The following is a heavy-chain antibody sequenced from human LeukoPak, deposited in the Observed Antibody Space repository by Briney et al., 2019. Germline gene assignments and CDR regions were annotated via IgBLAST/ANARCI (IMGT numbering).Heavy chain of an antibody. D-gene: IGHD1-7*01. Sequence: SETLSLTCSVSGGSISSSNFYWVWIRQPPGKGLEWIGSINYSGSTYYNPSLKGRVTISVDTSKNQFSLKLSSVTAADTAVYYCARVYNWNYQDYYYYMDVWGKGTTVTVSS. J-gene: IGHJ6*03. V-gene: IGHV4-39*01. CDR3: ARVYNWNYQDYYYYMDV. CDR2: INYSGST. CDR1: GGSISSSNFY.